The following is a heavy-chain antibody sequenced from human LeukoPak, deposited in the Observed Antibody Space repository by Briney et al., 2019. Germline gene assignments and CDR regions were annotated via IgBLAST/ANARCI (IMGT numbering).Heavy chain of an antibody. CDR1: GFSFSGYS. J-gene: IGHJ3*02. CDR2: ISSDSKYI. CDR3: ARGHSGSYQRNDAFDI. V-gene: IGHV3-21*01. D-gene: IGHD1-26*01. Sequence: GGSLRLSCAAAGFSFSGYSINWVRQAPGKGLEWVSSISSDSKYIYYAGSMKGRFTVSRDNARNSLYLQMNSLGAEDTAVYYCARGHSGSYQRNDAFDIWGQGQWSPSLQ.